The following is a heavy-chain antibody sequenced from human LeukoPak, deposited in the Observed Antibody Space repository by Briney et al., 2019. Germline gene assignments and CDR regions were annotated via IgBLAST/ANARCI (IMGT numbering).Heavy chain of an antibody. CDR2: IIPIFGTA. CDR1: GGTFSSYA. D-gene: IGHD3-22*01. Sequence: SVKVSFKASGGTFSSYAISWVRQAPGQGLEWMGGIIPIFGTANYAQKFQGRVTITTDESTSTAYMELSSLRSEDTAVYYCAGSRGVVITYFDYWGQGTLVTVSS. V-gene: IGHV1-69*05. CDR3: AGSRGVVITYFDY. J-gene: IGHJ4*02.